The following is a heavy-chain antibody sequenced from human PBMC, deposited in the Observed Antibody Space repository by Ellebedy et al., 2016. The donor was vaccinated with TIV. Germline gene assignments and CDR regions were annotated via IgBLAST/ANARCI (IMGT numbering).Heavy chain of an antibody. J-gene: IGHJ4*02. Sequence: AASVKVSCKTSGYTFTSFVINWVRQATGQGLEWMGWVNPNSGHTGYAQKFQGRVTLTRDTSISTAYMELSSLRSEDTAVYYCVKLNYYGSGSFDYWGQGTLVTVSS. V-gene: IGHV1-8*01. CDR3: VKLNYYGSGSFDY. CDR2: VNPNSGHT. D-gene: IGHD3-10*01. CDR1: GYTFTSFV.